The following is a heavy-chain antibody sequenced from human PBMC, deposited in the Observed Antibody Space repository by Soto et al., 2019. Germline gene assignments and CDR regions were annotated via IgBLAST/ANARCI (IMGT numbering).Heavy chain of an antibody. CDR1: GGSVSSGSYY. D-gene: IGHD5-18*01. CDR3: AADKGYSHGYGSY. V-gene: IGHV4-61*01. CDR2: IYYSGST. Sequence: PSETLSLTCTVSGGSVSSGSYYWSWIRQPPGKGLEWIGYIYYSGSTNYNPSLKSRVTISVDTSKNQFSLKLSSVTAADTAVYYCAADKGYSHGYGSYWGQGTLVTVSS. J-gene: IGHJ4*02.